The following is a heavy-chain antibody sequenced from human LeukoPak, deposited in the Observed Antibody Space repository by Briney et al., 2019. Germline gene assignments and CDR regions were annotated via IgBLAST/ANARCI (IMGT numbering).Heavy chain of an antibody. J-gene: IGHJ4*02. CDR3: ARGETYYYDSSGYLFDY. Sequence: GRPLRLSCAASGFTFSSYATHWVRQAPGKGLEWVAVISYDGSNKYYADSVKGRFTISRDNSKNTLYLQMNSLRAEDTAVYYCARGETYYYDSSGYLFDYWGQGTLVTVSS. D-gene: IGHD3-22*01. CDR2: ISYDGSNK. V-gene: IGHV3-30-3*01. CDR1: GFTFSSYA.